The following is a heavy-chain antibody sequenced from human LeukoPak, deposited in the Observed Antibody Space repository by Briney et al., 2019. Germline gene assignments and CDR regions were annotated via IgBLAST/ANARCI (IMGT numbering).Heavy chain of an antibody. CDR2: INHSGST. V-gene: IGHV4-34*01. D-gene: IGHD6-13*01. CDR3: AREDDSSRGLDY. Sequence: SETLSLTCAVYGGSFSGYYWSWIRQPPGKGLEWIGEINHSGSTNYNPSLKSRVTTSVDTSKNQFSLNLSSVTAADTAVYYCAREDDSSRGLDYWGQGTLVTFSS. CDR1: GGSFSGYY. J-gene: IGHJ4*02.